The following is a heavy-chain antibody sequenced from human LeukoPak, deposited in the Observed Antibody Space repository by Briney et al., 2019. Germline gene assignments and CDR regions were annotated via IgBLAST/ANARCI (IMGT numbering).Heavy chain of an antibody. J-gene: IGHJ5*02. V-gene: IGHV3-7*01. CDR1: GFTFTSYW. Sequence: PGGSLRLSCAASGFTFTSYWMSWVRQAPGKGLEWVANIKEDGSEKYYVDSVKGRFTISRDNAENSVSLQMNSLRAEDTAVYYCARIYLKMASASWGQGTLVTVSS. D-gene: IGHD2-8*01. CDR3: ARIYLKMASAS. CDR2: IKEDGSEK.